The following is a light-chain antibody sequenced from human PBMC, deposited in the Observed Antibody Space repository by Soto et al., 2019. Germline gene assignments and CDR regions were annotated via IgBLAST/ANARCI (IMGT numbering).Light chain of an antibody. CDR3: SSYSSSSTYVV. V-gene: IGLV2-14*01. CDR2: DVS. J-gene: IGLJ2*01. Sequence: QSALTQPASVSGSPGQSITISCTGTSSDVGGYNYVSRYQQHRGKAPKLMIYDVSNRPSGVSNRFSGSKSGNTASLTISGRQAEDEADYYCSSYSSSSTYVVFGGGTKLTVL. CDR1: SSDVGGYNY.